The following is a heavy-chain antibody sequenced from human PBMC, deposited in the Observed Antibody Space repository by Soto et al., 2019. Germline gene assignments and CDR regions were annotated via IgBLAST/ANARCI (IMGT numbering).Heavy chain of an antibody. V-gene: IGHV6-1*01. CDR1: GDSVSSNSAA. CDR2: TYYRFKWYN. J-gene: IGHJ5*02. Sequence: SQTLSLTCAISGDSVSSNSAAWNWIRQSPSRGLEWLGRTYYRFKWYNDYAVSVKSRITINPDTSKNQFSLQLNSVTPEDTAVYYCARDPGAIVVVVAATGGWFAPWGQGTLVTVSS. D-gene: IGHD2-15*01. CDR3: ARDPGAIVVVVAATGGWFAP.